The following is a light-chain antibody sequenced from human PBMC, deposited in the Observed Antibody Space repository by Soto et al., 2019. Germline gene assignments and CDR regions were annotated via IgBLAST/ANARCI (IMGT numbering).Light chain of an antibody. CDR1: RRDIGGYDF. CDR3: SSFTSRDTVL. J-gene: IGLJ2*01. V-gene: IGLV2-8*01. Sequence: QSVLIQPPSASGSPGQSVTISCTGTRRDIGGYDFVSWYQQHPGKAPKLLISEVTKRPSGVPDRFSGSKSGNTASLTISGLQAEDEADYYCSSFTSRDTVLFGGGTKVTVL. CDR2: EVT.